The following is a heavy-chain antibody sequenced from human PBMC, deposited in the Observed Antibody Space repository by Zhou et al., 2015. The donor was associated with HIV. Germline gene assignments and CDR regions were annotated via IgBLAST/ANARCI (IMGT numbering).Heavy chain of an antibody. CDR1: GFIFTDYT. D-gene: IGHD4-23*01. Sequence: VQLMESGGGGFGLHAGGGTSLTLSCAASGFIFTDYTINWVRQSTGKGLEWVSYISGSRSSRSPISYVDSVKGRFTISRDNGENTVFLQMDNLRDDDTAVYYCARGGGAIDVWGPRDFGHRLF. J-gene: IGHJ3*01. CDR3: ARGGGAIDV. CDR2: ISGSRSSRSPI. V-gene: IGHV3-48*02.